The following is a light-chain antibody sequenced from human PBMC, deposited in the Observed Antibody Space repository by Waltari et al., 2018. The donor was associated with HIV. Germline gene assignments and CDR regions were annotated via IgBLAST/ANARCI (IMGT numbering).Light chain of an antibody. V-gene: IGLV1-44*01. CDR3: ATWDDSLNGPV. J-gene: IGLJ3*02. CDR1: ISNIGSNT. Sequence: QSVLTQPPSASGTPGQRVTISCSGSISNIGSNTVNWYQQLPGTAPKLLIYTTNQRPSGVPDRFSGSKSGASASLAISGLQSDDEADYYCATWDDSLNGPVFGGGTKLT. CDR2: TTN.